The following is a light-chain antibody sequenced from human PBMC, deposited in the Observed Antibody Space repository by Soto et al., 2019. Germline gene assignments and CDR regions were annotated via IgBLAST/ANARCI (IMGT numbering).Light chain of an antibody. V-gene: IGKV3-15*01. CDR1: QSVSSN. Sequence: EIVMTQSPATLSVSPGERATLSCRASQSVSSNLAWYQQKPGQAPRLLIYGASTMATGIPARFSGSGSVTEFTLTISSLQSEDFALYYCQQYNKFPSLTFGGGTKVEIK. J-gene: IGKJ4*01. CDR2: GAS. CDR3: QQYNKFPSLT.